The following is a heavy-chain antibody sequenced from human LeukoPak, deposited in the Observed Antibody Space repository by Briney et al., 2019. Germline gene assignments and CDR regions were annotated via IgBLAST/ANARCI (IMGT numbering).Heavy chain of an antibody. CDR1: GRTFSSYA. CDR3: ARGGYSSSRVVNYYYYMDV. CDR2: IIPIFGTA. J-gene: IGHJ6*03. D-gene: IGHD6-6*01. V-gene: IGHV1-69*05. Sequence: GASVKVSCKASGRTFSSYAISWVRQAPGQGLEWMGGIIPIFGTANYAQKFQGRVTITTDESTSTAYMELSSLRSEDTAVYYCARGGYSSSRVVNYYYYMDVWGKGTTVTVSS.